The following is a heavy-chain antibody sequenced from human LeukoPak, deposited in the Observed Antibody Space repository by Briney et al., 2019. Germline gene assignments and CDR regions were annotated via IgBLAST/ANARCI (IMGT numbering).Heavy chain of an antibody. V-gene: IGHV3-23*01. CDR3: AKDIVVLPAAPIGI. CDR2: MSGSGGST. J-gene: IGHJ4*02. D-gene: IGHD2-2*01. Sequence: PGGSLRLSCAASGVTFSSYAMSWVRQAPGKGLEWASAMSGSGGSTYYADSVKGRFTISRDHSKNTLYPQTTTLRAEDTAAYYCAKDIVVLPAAPIGIWGQGTLVTVSS. CDR1: GVTFSSYA.